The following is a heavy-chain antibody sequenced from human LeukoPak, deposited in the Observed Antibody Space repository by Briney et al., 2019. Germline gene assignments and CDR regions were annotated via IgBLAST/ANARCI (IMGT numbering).Heavy chain of an antibody. Sequence: PGGSLRLSCAASGFTFSSYAITWVRQAPVKGLQWVSGISASDSTYYADSVRGRFTISRDNSKNTVYLQMNSLRAEDTAIYFCAKEAPSGLNDYWGQGTLVTVSS. CDR3: AKEAPSGLNDY. J-gene: IGHJ4*02. V-gene: IGHV3-23*01. CDR1: GFTFSSYA. CDR2: ISASDST. D-gene: IGHD6-19*01.